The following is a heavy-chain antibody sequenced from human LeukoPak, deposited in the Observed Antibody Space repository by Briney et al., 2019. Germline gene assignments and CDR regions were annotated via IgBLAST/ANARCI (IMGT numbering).Heavy chain of an antibody. CDR3: ARDKAPYYFDY. V-gene: IGHV3-7*01. Sequence: GGSLRLSCAASGFTFSSYEMNWVRQAPGKGLEWVANIKQDGSEKYYVDSVKGRFTISRDNSKNTLYLQMNSLRAEDTAVYYCARDKAPYYFDYWGQGTLVTVSS. CDR2: IKQDGSEK. J-gene: IGHJ4*02. CDR1: GFTFSSYE.